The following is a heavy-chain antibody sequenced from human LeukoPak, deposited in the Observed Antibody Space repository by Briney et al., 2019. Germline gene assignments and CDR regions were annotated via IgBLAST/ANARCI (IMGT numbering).Heavy chain of an antibody. Sequence: PGGSLRLSCAASGFTFSNYWMHCVRQAPGKGLVWVSRINSDGSNTNYADSVKGRFTISRDNAKNTLYLQMNSLRAEDTAVYYCARRGASTGGFDIWGQGTMVTISS. D-gene: IGHD2-8*02. V-gene: IGHV3-74*01. CDR2: INSDGSNT. J-gene: IGHJ3*02. CDR3: ARRGASTGGFDI. CDR1: GFTFSNYW.